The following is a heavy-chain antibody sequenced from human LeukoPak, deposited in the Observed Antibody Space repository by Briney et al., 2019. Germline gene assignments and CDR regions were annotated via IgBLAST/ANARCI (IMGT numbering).Heavy chain of an antibody. CDR3: ARYSGSYYLDY. Sequence: SETLSLTCAASGGSISSGGYSWSWIRQPPGKGLEWIGYIYHSGSTYYNPSLKSRVTISVDTSKNQFSLKLNSVTAADTAVYYCARYSGSYYLDYWGQGTLVTVSS. V-gene: IGHV4-30-2*05. J-gene: IGHJ4*02. CDR1: GGSISSGGYS. CDR2: IYHSGST. D-gene: IGHD1-26*01.